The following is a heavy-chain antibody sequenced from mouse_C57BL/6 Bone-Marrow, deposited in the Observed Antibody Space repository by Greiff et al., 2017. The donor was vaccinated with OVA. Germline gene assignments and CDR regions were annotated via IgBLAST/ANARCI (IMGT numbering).Heavy chain of an antibody. CDR3: SRDGVYDGYPFAY. CDR1: GFTFSSYA. CDR2: ISDGGSYT. V-gene: IGHV5-4*01. J-gene: IGHJ3*01. Sequence: EVQGVESGGGLVKPGGSLKLSCAASGFTFSSYAMSWVRQTPEKRLEWVATISDGGSYTYYLDNVKGRFTISRDNAKNNLYLQMSHLNSDDTAMYYCSRDGVYDGYPFAYWGQGTLVTVSA. D-gene: IGHD2-3*01.